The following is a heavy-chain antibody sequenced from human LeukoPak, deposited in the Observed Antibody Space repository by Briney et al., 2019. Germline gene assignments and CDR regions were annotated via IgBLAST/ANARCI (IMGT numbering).Heavy chain of an antibody. Sequence: QSGGSLRLSCEASGFTFSSYWMNWVRQAPGKGLEWVADIKQDGSDKYYADSVKGRFTISRDNAKNSLSLQMSSLRAEDTALYYCARDGLGRGVFDYWGQGTLVTVPS. V-gene: IGHV3-7*01. CDR1: GFTFSSYW. CDR3: ARDGLGRGVFDY. CDR2: IKQDGSDK. J-gene: IGHJ4*02. D-gene: IGHD3-10*01.